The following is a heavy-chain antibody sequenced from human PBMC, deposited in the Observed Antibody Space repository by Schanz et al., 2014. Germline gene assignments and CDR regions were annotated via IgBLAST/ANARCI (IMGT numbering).Heavy chain of an antibody. CDR2: MIGSGSSV. CDR1: GFTFSSYC. J-gene: IGHJ4*02. D-gene: IGHD3-22*01. Sequence: EVKLLESGGGLVQPGGSLRLSCAASGFTFSSYCINWVRQAPGKGLEWVSRMIGSGSSVFYADSVKGRFTISRDNLKNTVYLQMNSLRAGDTAVYYCAKDGRLPYYGTGSDFDYWGQGTLXAVSS. CDR3: AKDGRLPYYGTGSDFDY. V-gene: IGHV3-23*01.